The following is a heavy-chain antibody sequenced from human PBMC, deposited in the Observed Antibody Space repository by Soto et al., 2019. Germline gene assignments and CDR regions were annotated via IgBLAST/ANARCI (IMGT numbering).Heavy chain of an antibody. CDR3: ARWHAVTSHYYYYGMDV. J-gene: IGHJ6*02. CDR2: IYYSGST. CDR1: GGSISSGGYY. V-gene: IGHV4-31*03. D-gene: IGHD5-18*01. Sequence: QVQLQESGPGLVKPSQTLSLTCTVSGGSISSGGYYWSWIRQHPGKGLEWIGYIYYSGSTYYNPSLKSRVTISVDTSKNQFSLKLSFVTAGDTAVYYCARWHAVTSHYYYYGMDVWGQRTLVTVSS.